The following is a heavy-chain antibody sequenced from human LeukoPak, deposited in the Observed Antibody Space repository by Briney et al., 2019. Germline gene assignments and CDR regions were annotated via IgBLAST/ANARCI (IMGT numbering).Heavy chain of an antibody. CDR3: ARSRGAIVDY. V-gene: IGHV6-1*01. Sequence: SLTLSLTCAISGDSVSSNSAAWNWIRQSPSRGLEWLGRTYYRSKWFNDYAASVKSRININPDTSKNQFSLQLNSVTPEDTALYYCARSRGAIVDYWGQGTLVTVSS. CDR1: GDSVSSNSAA. CDR2: TYYRSKWFN. J-gene: IGHJ4*02.